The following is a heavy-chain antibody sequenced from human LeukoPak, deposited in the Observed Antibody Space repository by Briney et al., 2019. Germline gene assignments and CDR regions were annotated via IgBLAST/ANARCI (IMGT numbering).Heavy chain of an antibody. CDR3: ARARGITIFGVVIGGGPHDY. J-gene: IGHJ4*02. CDR1: GYSISSDYY. D-gene: IGHD3-3*01. CDR2: IYYSGST. Sequence: PSETLSLTCTVSGYSISSDYYWGWIRQPPGKGLEWIGYIYYSGSTNYNPSLKSRVTISVDTSKNQFSLKLSSVTAADTAVYYCARARGITIFGVVIGGGPHDYWGQGTLVTVSS. V-gene: IGHV4-59*01.